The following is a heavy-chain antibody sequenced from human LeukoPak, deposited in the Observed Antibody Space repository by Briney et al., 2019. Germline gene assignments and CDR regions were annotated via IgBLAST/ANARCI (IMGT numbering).Heavy chain of an antibody. CDR3: AKVSIQTYFDY. CDR2: ISYDGSNK. CDR1: AFTFSSYG. J-gene: IGHJ4*02. D-gene: IGHD1-1*01. V-gene: IGHV3-30*18. Sequence: AGSLRLSCAASAFTFSSYGMHWVRQAPGKGLEWVAVISYDGSNKYYADSVKGRFTISRDNSKNTLYLQMNSLRAEDTAVYYCAKVSIQTYFDYWGQGTLVTVSS.